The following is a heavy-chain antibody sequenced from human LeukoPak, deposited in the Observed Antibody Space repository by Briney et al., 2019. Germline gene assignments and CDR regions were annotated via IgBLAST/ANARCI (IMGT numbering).Heavy chain of an antibody. V-gene: IGHV3-11*01. Sequence: GGSLRLSCAASGFTVINYAISWVRQAPGKGREWVSYISSSGSTIYYADSVKGRFTISRDNAKNSLYLQMNSLRAEDAAVYYCARESGITGTTFDYWGQGTLVTVSS. J-gene: IGHJ4*02. D-gene: IGHD1-20*01. CDR3: ARESGITGTTFDY. CDR1: GFTVINYA. CDR2: ISSSGSTI.